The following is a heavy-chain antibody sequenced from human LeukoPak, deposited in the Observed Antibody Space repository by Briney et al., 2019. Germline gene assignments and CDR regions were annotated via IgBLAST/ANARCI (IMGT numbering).Heavy chain of an antibody. CDR2: IYYSGST. CDR3: ARLLIGGYSYGYFDY. D-gene: IGHD5-18*01. Sequence: SEALSLTCTVSGGSISSSSYYWGWIRQPPGKGLDWIGNIYYSGSTYYNPSLKSRVSISVDTPKNQFSLKLSSVTAADTAVYYCARLLIGGYSYGYFDYWGQGTLVTVSS. CDR1: GGSISSSSYY. V-gene: IGHV4-39*01. J-gene: IGHJ4*02.